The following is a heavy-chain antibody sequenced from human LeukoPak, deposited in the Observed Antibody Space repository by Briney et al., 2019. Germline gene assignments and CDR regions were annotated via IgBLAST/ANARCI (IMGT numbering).Heavy chain of an antibody. CDR3: ARDRAYGSGSYYT. CDR1: GFTFSSYS. Sequence: GGSLRLSCAASGFTFSSYSMNWVRQAPGKGLEWVSSISSSSSYIYYADSVKGRFTISRDNAKNPLYLQMNSLRAEDTAVYYCARDRAYGSGSYYTWGQGTLVTVSS. V-gene: IGHV3-21*01. D-gene: IGHD3-10*01. CDR2: ISSSSSYI. J-gene: IGHJ4*02.